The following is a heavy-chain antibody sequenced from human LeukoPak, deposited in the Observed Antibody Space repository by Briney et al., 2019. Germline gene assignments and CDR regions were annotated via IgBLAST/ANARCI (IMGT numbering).Heavy chain of an antibody. J-gene: IGHJ4*02. Sequence: SETLSLTCAVSGDSISHYYWSWIRQSPEKGLEWIGYIFYTGTTNYNPSLKSRVTISVDTSKNQFSLRLASVTAADTARYYCARHFIASQSTFDYWGQGTLVTVSS. CDR3: ARHFIASQSTFDY. CDR2: IFYTGTT. V-gene: IGHV4-59*08. CDR1: GDSISHYY.